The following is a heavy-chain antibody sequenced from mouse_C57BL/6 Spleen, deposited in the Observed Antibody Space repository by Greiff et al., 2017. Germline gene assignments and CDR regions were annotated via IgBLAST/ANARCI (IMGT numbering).Heavy chain of an antibody. CDR1: GYTFTSYW. V-gene: IGHV1-52*01. Sequence: QVQLQQPGAELVRPGSSVKLSCKASGYTFTSYWMHWVKQRPIQGLEWIGNIDPSDSETHYNQKFKDKATLTVDKSSSTAYMQLSSLTSEDAAVYYCARDYYGSCAYWGQGTLVTVSA. CDR2: IDPSDSET. D-gene: IGHD1-1*01. CDR3: ARDYYGSCAY. J-gene: IGHJ3*01.